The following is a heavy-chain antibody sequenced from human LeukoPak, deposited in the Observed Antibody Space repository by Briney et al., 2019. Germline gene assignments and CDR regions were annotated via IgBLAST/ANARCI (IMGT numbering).Heavy chain of an antibody. CDR2: MNPNSGNT. Sequence: ASVKVSCKASGYTITSYDINWVRQATGQGLEWMGWMNPNSGNTGYAQKFQGRVTMTRNTSISTAYMELSSLRSEDTAVYYCARGKTTISGLGISYYFDYWGQGTLVTVSS. V-gene: IGHV1-8*01. D-gene: IGHD3/OR15-3a*01. CDR1: GYTITSYD. CDR3: ARGKTTISGLGISYYFDY. J-gene: IGHJ4*02.